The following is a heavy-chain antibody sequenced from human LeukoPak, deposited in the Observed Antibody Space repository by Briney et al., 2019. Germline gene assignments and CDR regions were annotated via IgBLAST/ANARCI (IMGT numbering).Heavy chain of an antibody. CDR1: GGSISSYY. Sequence: PSETLSLTCTVSGGSISSYYWSWIRQPAGTALEWIGRIYTSGTITYNPSLKSRVTMSVDTSKNQFSLKLSSVTAADTAVYYCARTTMVRALRYFDYWGQGTLVTVSS. V-gene: IGHV4-4*07. CDR2: IYTSGTI. D-gene: IGHD3-10*01. J-gene: IGHJ4*02. CDR3: ARTTMVRALRYFDY.